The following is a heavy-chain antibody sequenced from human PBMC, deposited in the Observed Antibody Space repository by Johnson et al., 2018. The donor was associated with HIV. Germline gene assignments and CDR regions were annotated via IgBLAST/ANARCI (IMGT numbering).Heavy chain of an antibody. V-gene: IGHV3-11*04. J-gene: IGHJ3*01. Sequence: QVQLVESGGGLVKPGGSLRLSCAASGFSFSDYYMSWIRQAPGKGLEWVSYISSSGTNIDYADSVKGRFTISRDKAENSLYLQMHSLRAEDTAVYYWARERAPLWFRASGDAFGLWGQGTMVTVSS. CDR1: GFSFSDYY. CDR2: ISSSGTNI. D-gene: IGHD3-10*01. CDR3: ARERAPLWFRASGDAFGL.